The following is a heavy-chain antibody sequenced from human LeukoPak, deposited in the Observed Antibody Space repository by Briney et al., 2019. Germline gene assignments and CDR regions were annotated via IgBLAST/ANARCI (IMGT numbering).Heavy chain of an antibody. V-gene: IGHV4-59*01. CDR2: IYDSGSS. Sequence: SETLSLTCTVSGGSISSYYWSWSRQPPGKGLEWIGWIGNIYDSGSSNYNPSLRSRVTISVDTSKNQFSLKLSSVTAADTAVYYCARGGASSLPFDFWGQGTLVTVSS. CDR3: ARGGASSLPFDF. CDR1: GGSISSYY. D-gene: IGHD6-6*01. J-gene: IGHJ4*02.